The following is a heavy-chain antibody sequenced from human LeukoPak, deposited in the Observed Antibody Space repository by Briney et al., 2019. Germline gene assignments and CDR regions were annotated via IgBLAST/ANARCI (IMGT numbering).Heavy chain of an antibody. J-gene: IGHJ4*02. V-gene: IGHV3-33*01. Sequence: PGTSLRLSCATSGLTFTSHGFHWVRQAAGKGLEWVAFIRNDGSDTYHANCVKARFSISRDNSKNTVYLQMNSLRAEDTALYYCARDRGKDYFDNWGQGTQVTVSS. CDR2: IRNDGSDT. CDR1: GLTFTSHG. CDR3: ARDRGKDYFDN. D-gene: IGHD4-23*01.